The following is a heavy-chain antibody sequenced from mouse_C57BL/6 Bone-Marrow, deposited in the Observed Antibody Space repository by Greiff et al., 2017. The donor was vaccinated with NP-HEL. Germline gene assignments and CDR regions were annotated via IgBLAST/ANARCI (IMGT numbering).Heavy chain of an antibody. D-gene: IGHD2-4*01. Sequence: QVQLQQSGAELVRPGTSVKVSCKASGYAFTNYLIEWVKQRPGQGLEWIGVINPGSGGTNYNEKVKGKATLTADKSSSTAYMQRSSLTSEDSAVYFCARDDYVAWFAYWGQGTLVTVSA. CDR2: INPGSGGT. CDR3: ARDDYVAWFAY. CDR1: GYAFTNYL. V-gene: IGHV1-54*01. J-gene: IGHJ3*01.